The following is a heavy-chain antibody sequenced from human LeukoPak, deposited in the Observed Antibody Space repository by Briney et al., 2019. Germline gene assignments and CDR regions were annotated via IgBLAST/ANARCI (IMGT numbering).Heavy chain of an antibody. J-gene: IGHJ6*03. CDR2: IYTSGST. Sequence: SETLSLTCTVSGSSISNYYWSWIRQPAGKGLEWIGRIYTSGSTNYNPSLKSRVTISVDKSKNQFSLKLSSVTAADTAVYYCAREAVYSRSSLDYYYYYMDVWGKGTTVTVSS. CDR3: AREAVYSRSSLDYYYYYMDV. D-gene: IGHD6-6*01. CDR1: GSSISNYY. V-gene: IGHV4-4*07.